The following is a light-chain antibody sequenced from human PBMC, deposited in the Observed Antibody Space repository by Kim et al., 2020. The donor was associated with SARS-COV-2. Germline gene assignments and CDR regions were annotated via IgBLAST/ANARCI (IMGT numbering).Light chain of an antibody. Sequence: NFVSWYQHLPGPAPEFLIYDKNERKSGIPDRFSGSNSGTSASLAIAGLQTGDEADYYCAAWDNSLSAWVFGGGTQLTVL. CDR3: AAWDNSLSAWV. J-gene: IGLJ3*02. CDR1: NF. V-gene: IGLV1-51*01. CDR2: DKN.